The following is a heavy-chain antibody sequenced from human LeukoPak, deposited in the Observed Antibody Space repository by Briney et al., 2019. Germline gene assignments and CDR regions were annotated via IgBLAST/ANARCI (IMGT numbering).Heavy chain of an antibody. V-gene: IGHV4-31*03. CDR1: GGSISSGGYY. CDR3: ARTNRDGYILNWFDP. CDR2: IYYSGST. Sequence: SETLSLTCTVSGGSISSGGYYWSWIRQHPGKGLEWIGYIYYSGSTYYNPSLKSRVTISVDTSKDQFSLKLSSVTAADTAVYYCARTNRDGYILNWFDPWGQGTLVTVSS. J-gene: IGHJ5*02. D-gene: IGHD5-12*01.